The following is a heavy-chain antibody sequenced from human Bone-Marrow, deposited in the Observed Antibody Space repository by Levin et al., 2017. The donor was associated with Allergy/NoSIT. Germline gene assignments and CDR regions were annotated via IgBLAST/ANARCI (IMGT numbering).Heavy chain of an antibody. CDR1: GYTFSSFY. CDR2: VNPGGNNT. D-gene: IGHD2/OR15-2a*01. J-gene: IGHJ4*02. V-gene: IGHV1-46*01. Sequence: GASVKVSCKASGYTFSSFYMHWMRQAPGQGLEWMGIVNPGGNNTSHAQSFQGRVTMTRDTSTSTVYMELSSLKSDDTAVYYCAREPPNSFYFDSWGQGTLVTVSS. CDR3: AREPPNSFYFDS.